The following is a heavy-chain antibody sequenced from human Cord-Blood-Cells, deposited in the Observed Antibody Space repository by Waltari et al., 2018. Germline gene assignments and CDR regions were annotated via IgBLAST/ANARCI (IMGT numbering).Heavy chain of an antibody. CDR1: GGTFISYA. V-gene: IGHV1-69*09. J-gene: IGHJ3*02. Sequence: QVQLVQSGAEVKKPGSSVKVYCKASGGTFISYAISWVRQAPGQGLEWMGRIIPILGIANYAQKFQGRVTITADKSTSTAYMELSSLRSEDTAVYYCASPLDYGSGSDAFDIWGQGTMVTVSS. D-gene: IGHD3-10*01. CDR2: IIPILGIA. CDR3: ASPLDYGSGSDAFDI.